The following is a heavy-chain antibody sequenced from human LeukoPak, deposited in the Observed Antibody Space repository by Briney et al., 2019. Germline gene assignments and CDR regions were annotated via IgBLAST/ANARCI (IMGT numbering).Heavy chain of an antibody. CDR1: GFTFSSYD. CDR3: ARSFMN. CDR2: ISSGSDTI. J-gene: IGHJ4*02. D-gene: IGHD3-16*01. Sequence: GGSLRLSCAASGFTFSSYDMNWVRQAPGKGLEWVSHISSGSDTIYYADSVKGRFTISRDNARNSLFLQMNSLRAEDTAIYYCARSFMNWGLGTLVTVSS. V-gene: IGHV3-48*01.